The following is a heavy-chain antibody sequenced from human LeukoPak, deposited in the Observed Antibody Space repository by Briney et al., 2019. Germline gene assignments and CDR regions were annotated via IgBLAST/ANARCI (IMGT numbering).Heavy chain of an antibody. CDR3: ARNYPYCSSTSCPRGWFDP. D-gene: IGHD2-2*01. CDR2: INPNSGGT. CDR1: GYTFTGYY. Sequence: ASVKVSCRASGYTFTGYYMHWVRQAPGQGLEWMGWINPNSGGTNYAQKFQGRVTMTRDTSISTAYMELSRLRSDDTAVYYCARNYPYCSSTSCPRGWFDPWGQGTLVTVS. V-gene: IGHV1-2*02. J-gene: IGHJ5*02.